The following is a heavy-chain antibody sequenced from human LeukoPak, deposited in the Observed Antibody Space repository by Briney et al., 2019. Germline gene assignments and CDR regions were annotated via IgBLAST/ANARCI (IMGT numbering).Heavy chain of an antibody. Sequence: GGSLRLSCRGSGFTFSNSWMSWVRQAPGKGLEWVASIKQDGSEIYYVDSVKGRFTISRDNAKNSLYLQMISLRAEDTAVYYCARWSSSIALSGYDYWGQGTLVTVSS. CDR3: ARWSSSIALSGYDY. J-gene: IGHJ4*02. CDR2: IKQDGSEI. CDR1: GFTFSNSW. V-gene: IGHV3-7*01. D-gene: IGHD6-6*01.